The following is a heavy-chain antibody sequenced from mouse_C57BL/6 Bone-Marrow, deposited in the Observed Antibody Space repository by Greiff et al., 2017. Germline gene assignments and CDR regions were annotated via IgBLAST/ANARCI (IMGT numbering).Heavy chain of an antibody. CDR2: ISSGGSYT. CDR3: STVRSTMINFDY. CDR1: GFTFSSYG. D-gene: IGHD2-4*01. Sequence: EVQVVESGGDLVKPGGSLKLSCAASGFTFSSYGMSWVRQTPDKRLEWVATISSGGSYTYYPDSVKGRFTISRDNAKNTLYLQMSSLKSEDTAMYYCSTVRSTMINFDYWGQGTTLTVSS. V-gene: IGHV5-6*01. J-gene: IGHJ2*01.